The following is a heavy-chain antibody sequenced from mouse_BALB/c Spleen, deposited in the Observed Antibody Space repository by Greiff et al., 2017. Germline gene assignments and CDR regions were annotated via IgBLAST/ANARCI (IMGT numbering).Heavy chain of an antibody. V-gene: IGHV2-6-4*01. D-gene: IGHD2-2*01. Sequence: VKLMESGPGLVAPSQSLSITCTVSGFSLSRYSVHWVRQPPGKGLEWLGMIWGGGSTDYNSALKSRLSISKDNSKSQVFLKMNSLQTDDTAMYYCARNEDGYVQYYYAMDYWGQGTSVTVSS. J-gene: IGHJ4*01. CDR3: ARNEDGYVQYYYAMDY. CDR2: IWGGGST. CDR1: GFSLSRYS.